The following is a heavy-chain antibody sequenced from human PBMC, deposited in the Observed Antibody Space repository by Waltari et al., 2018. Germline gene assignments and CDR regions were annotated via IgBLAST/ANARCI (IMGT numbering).Heavy chain of an antibody. CDR1: GFNLSNYW. V-gene: IGHV3-7*01. J-gene: IGHJ3*02. Sequence: EVQLVVPGGGLVQPGGSLRLSCAASGFNLSNYWMSWVRQAPGKGPEWVANIMTDGREEYYVDSVRGRFTISRDNAKNSLYLQMNSLRPEDTAVYYCVRDQWFAFDIWGQGTMVTVSS. D-gene: IGHD3-22*01. CDR3: VRDQWFAFDI. CDR2: IMTDGREE.